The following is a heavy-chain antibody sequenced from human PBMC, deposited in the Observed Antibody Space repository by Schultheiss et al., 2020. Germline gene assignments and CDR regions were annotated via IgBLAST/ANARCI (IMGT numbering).Heavy chain of an antibody. Sequence: SVKVSCKASGFTFTSSAMQWVRQARGQRLEWIGWIVVGSGNTNYAQKFQERVTITRDMSTSTAYMELSSLRSEDTAVYYCAAPSGSYYVGYYYGMDVWGQGTTVTVSS. V-gene: IGHV1-58*02. CDR2: IVVGSGNT. CDR1: GFTFTSSA. CDR3: AAPSGSYYVGYYYGMDV. D-gene: IGHD1-26*01. J-gene: IGHJ6*02.